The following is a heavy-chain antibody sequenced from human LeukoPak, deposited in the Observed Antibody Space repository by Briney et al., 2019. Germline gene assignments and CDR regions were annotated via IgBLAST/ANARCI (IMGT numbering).Heavy chain of an antibody. D-gene: IGHD6-25*01. Sequence: GGSLRLSCAASGFTFSSYSMNWVRHAPGKGLEWVSTISSSSSNIYYADSVKGRFTISRDIAKDSLYLKMNGLGAEDTAVYCCAREQSRSGATPTGYWGQGTRITVTS. J-gene: IGHJ4*02. CDR1: GFTFSSYS. V-gene: IGHV3-21*01. CDR2: ISSSSSNI. CDR3: AREQSRSGATPTGY.